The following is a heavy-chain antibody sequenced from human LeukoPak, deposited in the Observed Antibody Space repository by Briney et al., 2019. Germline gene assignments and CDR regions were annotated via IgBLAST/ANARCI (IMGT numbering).Heavy chain of an antibody. V-gene: IGHV1-8*01. CDR1: GYTFTSCD. J-gene: IGHJ4*02. CDR2: MNPNSGNT. CDR3: ARGHRGYSYGPVSDY. D-gene: IGHD5-18*01. Sequence: ASVKVSCKASGYTFTSCDINWARQATGQGLEWMGWMNPNSGNTGYAQKFQGRVTMTRNTSISTAYMELSSLRSEDTAVYYCARGHRGYSYGPVSDYWGQGTLVTVSS.